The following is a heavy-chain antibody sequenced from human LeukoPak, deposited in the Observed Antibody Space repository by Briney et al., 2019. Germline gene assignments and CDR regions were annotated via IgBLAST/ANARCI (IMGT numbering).Heavy chain of an antibody. CDR1: GFTFSSYA. CDR3: AKDFIQSGTTGGQ. J-gene: IGHJ4*02. D-gene: IGHD1-1*01. V-gene: IGHV3-23*01. Sequence: PGGSLRLSCAASGFTFSSYAMSWVRQAPGKGLEWVSAISGSGGSTYYADSVKGRFTISRDNSKNTLYLQMHSLRAEDTAVYYCAKDFIQSGTTGGQWGQGTLVTVSS. CDR2: ISGSGGST.